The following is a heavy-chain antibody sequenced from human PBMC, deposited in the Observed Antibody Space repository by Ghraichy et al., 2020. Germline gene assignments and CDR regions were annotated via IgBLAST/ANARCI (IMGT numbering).Heavy chain of an antibody. V-gene: IGHV3-23*01. J-gene: IGHJ6*02. CDR2: ISGSGGST. CDR1: GFTFSSYA. Sequence: GGSLRLSCAASGFTFSSYAMSWVRQAPGKGLEWVSAISGSGGSTYYADSVKGRFTISRDNSKNTLYLQMNSLRAEDTAVYYCAKFIRFLEWSSGMDVWGQGTTVTVSS. CDR3: AKFIRFLEWSSGMDV. D-gene: IGHD3-3*01.